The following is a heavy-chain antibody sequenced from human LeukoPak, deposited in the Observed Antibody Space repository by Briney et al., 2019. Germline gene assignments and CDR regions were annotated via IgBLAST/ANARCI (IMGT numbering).Heavy chain of an antibody. CDR2: IIPIFGTA. V-gene: IGHV1-69*05. CDR3: ARGRTPNYYGSGSYYPFDY. J-gene: IGHJ4*02. D-gene: IGHD3-10*01. Sequence: GASVKVSCKASGGTFSSYAISWVRQAPGQGLEWMGGIIPIFGTANYAQKFQGRVTITTDESTSTAYMELSSLRSEDTAVYYCARGRTPNYYGSGSYYPFDYWGQGTLVTVSS. CDR1: GGTFSSYA.